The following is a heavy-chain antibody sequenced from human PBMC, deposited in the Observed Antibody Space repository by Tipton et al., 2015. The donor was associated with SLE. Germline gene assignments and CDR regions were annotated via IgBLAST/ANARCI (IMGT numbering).Heavy chain of an antibody. D-gene: IGHD3-3*01. V-gene: IGHV3-53*01. CDR1: GFTVSSRF. CDR2: FYSAGST. J-gene: IGHJ4*02. Sequence: SLRLSCAASGFTVSSRFMSWVRQSPGKGLEWVAVFYSAGSTFYADSVQGRFTISRDDSKNTLYLQMNSLRAEDTAVYYCARSLWSGCPPDFWGQGTLVTVSS. CDR3: ARSLWSGCPPDF.